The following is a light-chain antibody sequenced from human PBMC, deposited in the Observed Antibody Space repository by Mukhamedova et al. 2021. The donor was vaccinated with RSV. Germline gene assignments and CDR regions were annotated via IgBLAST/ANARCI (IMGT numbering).Light chain of an antibody. V-gene: IGLV3-9*01. CDR3: QVWDISTVV. CDR1: DIGSKN. J-gene: IGLJ2*01. CDR2: RDS. Sequence: GSDIGSKNVHWYQQKPGQAPVLVIHRDSKRPSEIPERFSGSNSGNTATLTISGAQGGDEADYYCQVWDISTVVFGGGTKLTVL.